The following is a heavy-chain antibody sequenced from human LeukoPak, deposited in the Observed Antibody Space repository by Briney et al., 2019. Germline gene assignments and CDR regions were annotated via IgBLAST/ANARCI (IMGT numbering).Heavy chain of an antibody. CDR2: ISAYNGNT. CDR3: ASADYGDYDDAFDI. CDR1: GYTFTGYY. Sequence: ASVKVSCKASGYTFTGYYMHWVRQAPGQGLEWMGWISAYNGNTNYAQKLQGRVTMTTDTSTSTAYMELRSLRSDDTAVYYCASADYGDYDDAFDIWGQGTMVTVSS. D-gene: IGHD4-17*01. J-gene: IGHJ3*02. V-gene: IGHV1-18*04.